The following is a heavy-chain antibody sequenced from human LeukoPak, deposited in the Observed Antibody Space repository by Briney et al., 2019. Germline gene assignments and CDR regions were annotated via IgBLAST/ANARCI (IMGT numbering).Heavy chain of an antibody. CDR1: GGSFSGYY. CDR2: INHSGST. Sequence: SETLSLTCAVYGGSFSGYYWSWIRQPPGKGLEWIGEINHSGSTNYNPSLKSRVTISVDTSKNQFSLKLSSVTAADTAVYHCARDDFWSGYSFDYWGQGTLVTVSS. D-gene: IGHD3-3*01. V-gene: IGHV4-34*01. CDR3: ARDDFWSGYSFDY. J-gene: IGHJ4*02.